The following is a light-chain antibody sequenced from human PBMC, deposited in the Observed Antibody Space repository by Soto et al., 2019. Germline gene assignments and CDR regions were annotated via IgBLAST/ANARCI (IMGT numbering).Light chain of an antibody. J-gene: IGLJ2*01. CDR3: CSYAGTYIPL. Sequence: QSALTQPRSVSGSPGQSVTISCTGTSSDVGAYNFVSWYQHNPGKAPKLMIFDVNARPSGVPDRFSGSKSANTASLTISGLQTEDEADYYCCSYAGTYIPLFGGGTKLTVL. CDR2: DVN. CDR1: SSDVGAYNF. V-gene: IGLV2-11*01.